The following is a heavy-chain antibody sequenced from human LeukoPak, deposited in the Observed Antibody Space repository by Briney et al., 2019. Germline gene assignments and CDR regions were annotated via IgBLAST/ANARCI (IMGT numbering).Heavy chain of an antibody. CDR2: INPSGGST. V-gene: IGHV1-46*01. J-gene: IGHJ4*02. D-gene: IGHD6-19*01. Sequence: ASVKVSCKASGYTFTSYYMHWVRQAPGQGLEWMGIINPSGGSTSYAQKFQGRVTMTRDTSTSTVYMELSSLRSEDTAVYYCAREGWDQRDTAAFDYWGQGTLVTVSS. CDR3: AREGWDQRDTAAFDY. CDR1: GYTFTSYY.